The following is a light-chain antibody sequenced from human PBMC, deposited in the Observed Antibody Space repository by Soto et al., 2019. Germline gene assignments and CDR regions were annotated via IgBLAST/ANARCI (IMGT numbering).Light chain of an antibody. CDR3: AVWDDRRRGWA. CDR1: SSNIGSNS. V-gene: IGLV1-44*01. J-gene: IGLJ3*02. Sequence: QSVLTQPPSAAGTPGQRITISCSGSSSNIGSNSVNWYWQFPGTAPNLLIYTNVQRPSGVPDRFSGSKSGTSASLAISGLQSEDEAAYYWAVWDDRRRGWAFGGGTKLTVL. CDR2: TNV.